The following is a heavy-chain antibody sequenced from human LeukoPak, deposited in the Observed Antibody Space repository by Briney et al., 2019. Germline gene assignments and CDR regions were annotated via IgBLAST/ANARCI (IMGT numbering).Heavy chain of an antibody. V-gene: IGHV5-51*01. D-gene: IGHD3-3*01. Sequence: GESLKISCKGSGYSFTSYWIGWVRQMPGKGLEWMGIIYPGDPDTRYSPSFQGQVTISADKSISTAYLQWSSLKASDTAMYYCARRHLYYDFWSGYYTMPHDYWFDPWGRGTLVTVSS. CDR2: IYPGDPDT. J-gene: IGHJ5*02. CDR3: ARRHLYYDFWSGYYTMPHDYWFDP. CDR1: GYSFTSYW.